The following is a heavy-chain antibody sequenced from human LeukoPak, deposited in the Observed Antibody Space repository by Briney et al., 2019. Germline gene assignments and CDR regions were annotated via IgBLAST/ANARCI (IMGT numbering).Heavy chain of an antibody. D-gene: IGHD3-10*01. CDR2: IYKTGST. CDR3: ARRTTMVRGVIYTFDI. J-gene: IGHJ3*02. Sequence: SETLSLTCTVSGGSISSTTYYWAWIRQPPGKGLEWIGSIYKTGSTYYNPSLKTRVTISVDTSKNQFSLKLSSVTAADTAVYYCARRTTMVRGVIYTFDIWGQGTMVTVSS. CDR1: GGSISSTTYY. V-gene: IGHV4-39*01.